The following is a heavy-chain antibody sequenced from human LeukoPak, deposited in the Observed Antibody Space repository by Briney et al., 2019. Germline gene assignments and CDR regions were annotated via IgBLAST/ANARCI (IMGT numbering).Heavy chain of an antibody. D-gene: IGHD6-19*01. Sequence: GGSLRLSCAGSGFSFSSYGMHWVRQAPGKGLEWMAFIRSDGSNKYYADSVKGRFTIPRDNSKNTLCLQMNSLRAEDTAVYYCARILDSAWGELGYWGQGTLVTVSS. CDR2: IRSDGSNK. CDR3: ARILDSAWGELGY. V-gene: IGHV3-30*02. J-gene: IGHJ4*02. CDR1: GFSFSSYG.